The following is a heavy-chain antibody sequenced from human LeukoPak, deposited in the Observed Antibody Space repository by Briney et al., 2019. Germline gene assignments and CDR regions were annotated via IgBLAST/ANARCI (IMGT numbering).Heavy chain of an antibody. D-gene: IGHD5-18*01. J-gene: IGHJ3*02. CDR1: GFTVSSNY. CDR2: IYSGGST. V-gene: IGHV3-53*01. Sequence: GGSLRLSCAASGFTVSSNYMSWVRQAPGKGLEWVSVIYSGGSTYYADSVKGRFTISRDNSKNTLYLQMNSLRAEDTAVYYCARPNPDTAHAFDIWGQGTMVTVSS. CDR3: ARPNPDTAHAFDI.